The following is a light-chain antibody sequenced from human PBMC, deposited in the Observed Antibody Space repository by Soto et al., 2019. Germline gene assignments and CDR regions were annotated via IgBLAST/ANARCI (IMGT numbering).Light chain of an antibody. V-gene: IGLV2-23*01. J-gene: IGLJ2*01. CDR3: CSYATSGLV. CDR1: SNDVGFSKF. Sequence: QSALTQPASVSASPGQSITISCTATSNDVGFSKFVSWYQQQPGKSPQVLVYEGTKRPSGVSLRFSGSHSVNAASLTISDIHIEDEADYYCCSYATSGLVFGGGTKVTVL. CDR2: EGT.